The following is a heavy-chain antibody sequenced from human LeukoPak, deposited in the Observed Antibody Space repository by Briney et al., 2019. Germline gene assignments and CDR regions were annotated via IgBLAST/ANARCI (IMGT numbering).Heavy chain of an antibody. CDR1: GFSFSDAW. D-gene: IGHD3-10*01. J-gene: IGHJ4*02. CDR2: IKSKTDGGTT. CDR3: GTGVSSGDDC. Sequence: GGSLRLSCADSGFSFSDAWMIWVRQVPGKGLERVCRIKSKTDGGTTDYAAPVKGRFTISRDDSENTLHLQMSSLKSEDTAIYYCGTGVSSGDDCWRQGTLVTVSS. V-gene: IGHV3-15*01.